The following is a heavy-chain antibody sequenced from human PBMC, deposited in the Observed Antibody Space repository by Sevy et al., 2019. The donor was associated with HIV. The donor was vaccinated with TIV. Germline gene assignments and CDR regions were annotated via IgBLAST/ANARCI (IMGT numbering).Heavy chain of an antibody. Sequence: ASVKVSCTASGGTFSSSAICWVRQAPGQGLEWMGRIIPMLATADYAQKFQGRVTITAYESTSTAYMELSSLTSEDTAVSFCATTIATVGMIPNHWGQGTLVTVSS. CDR3: ATTIATVGMIPNH. CDR2: IIPMLATA. D-gene: IGHD4-4*01. J-gene: IGHJ4*02. CDR1: GGTFSSSA. V-gene: IGHV1-69*13.